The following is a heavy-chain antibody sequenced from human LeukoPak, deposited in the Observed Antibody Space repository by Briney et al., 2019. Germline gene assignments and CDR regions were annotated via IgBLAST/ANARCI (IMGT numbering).Heavy chain of an antibody. CDR3: AKDWDIGNNWFDP. Sequence: GGSLRLSCAASGFTLSSYAMSWVRQAPGKGLEWVSAISGSGGSTYYADSVKGRFTISRDNSMNTLYLQMNSLRAEDTAVYYCAKDWDIGNNWFDPWGQGTLVTVSS. V-gene: IGHV3-23*01. D-gene: IGHD2-15*01. CDR1: GFTLSSYA. CDR2: ISGSGGST. J-gene: IGHJ5*02.